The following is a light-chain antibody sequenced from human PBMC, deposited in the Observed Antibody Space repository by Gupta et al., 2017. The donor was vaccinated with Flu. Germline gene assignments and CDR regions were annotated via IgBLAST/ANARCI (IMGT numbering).Light chain of an antibody. CDR1: QSITTK. Sequence: ATLSVSPGERVTLSCTASQSITTKIAWYQQKPGQAPRLLIYGASNRATGIPARFSGSGHGTEFTLTISNLQSEDSAVYYCHQYNDWPPMYTFGQGTNLEIK. V-gene: IGKV3-15*01. CDR2: GAS. CDR3: HQYNDWPPMYT. J-gene: IGKJ2*01.